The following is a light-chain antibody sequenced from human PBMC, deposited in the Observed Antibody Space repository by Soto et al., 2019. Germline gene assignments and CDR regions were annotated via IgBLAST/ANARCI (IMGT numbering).Light chain of an antibody. CDR1: QTVRNNY. J-gene: IGKJ3*01. V-gene: IGKV3-20*01. CDR2: DAS. Sequence: EIVLTQSPVTLSLSPGERATLSCRASQTVRNNYLAWYQQKPGQAPRLLIYDASSRATGIPDRFGGSGSGTDFTLTISRLEPEDFAVYYCHQYGGSPLFGPGTKVDIK. CDR3: HQYGGSPL.